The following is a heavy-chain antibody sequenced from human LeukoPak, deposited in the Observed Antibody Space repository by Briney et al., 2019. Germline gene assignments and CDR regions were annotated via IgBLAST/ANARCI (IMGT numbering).Heavy chain of an antibody. J-gene: IGHJ6*03. CDR1: GGSFSGYY. D-gene: IGHD3-10*01. CDR2: INHSGST. Sequence: SETLSLTCAVYGGSFSGYYWSWIRQPPGKGLEWIGEINHSGSTNYNPSLKSRVTISVDTSKNQFSLKLSSVTAADTVVYYCARQRDWYGENFYYMDVWGKGTTVSISS. CDR3: ARQRDWYGENFYYMDV. V-gene: IGHV4-34*01.